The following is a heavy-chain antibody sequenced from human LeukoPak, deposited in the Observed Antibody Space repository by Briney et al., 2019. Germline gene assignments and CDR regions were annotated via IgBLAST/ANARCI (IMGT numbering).Heavy chain of an antibody. CDR1: GYTFTGYY. CDR3: ASSPLAAAGRRMFDY. CDR2: INPNSGGT. Sequence: ASVKVSCEASGYTFTGYYMHWVRQAPGQGLEWMGWINPNSGGTNYAQKFQGRVTMTRDTSISTAYMELSRLRSDDTAVYYCASSPLAAAGRRMFDYWGQGTLVTVSS. D-gene: IGHD6-13*01. V-gene: IGHV1-2*02. J-gene: IGHJ4*02.